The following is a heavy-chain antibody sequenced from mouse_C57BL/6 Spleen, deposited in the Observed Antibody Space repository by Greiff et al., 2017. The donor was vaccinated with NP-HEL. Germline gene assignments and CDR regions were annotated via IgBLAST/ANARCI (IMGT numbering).Heavy chain of an antibody. Sequence: EVQLQQSGPGLVKPSQSLSLTCSVTGYSITSGYYWNWIRQFPGNKLEWMGYISYDGSNNYNPSLKNRISITRDTSKNQFFLKLNSVTTEDTATYYCARDKRSSYWYFDVWGTGTTVTVSS. J-gene: IGHJ1*03. CDR1: GYSITSGYY. D-gene: IGHD1-1*01. V-gene: IGHV3-6*01. CDR3: ARDKRSSYWYFDV. CDR2: ISYDGSN.